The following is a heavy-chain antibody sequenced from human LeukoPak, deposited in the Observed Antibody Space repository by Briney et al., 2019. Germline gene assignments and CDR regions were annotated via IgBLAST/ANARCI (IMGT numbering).Heavy chain of an antibody. J-gene: IGHJ4*02. V-gene: IGHV3-53*01. CDR3: ARDSLGRDCSSTSCYSY. CDR1: GFTVSSNY. D-gene: IGHD2-2*02. CDR2: IYSGGST. Sequence: GGSLRLSCAASGFTVSSNYMSWVRQAPGKGREWVSVIYSGGSTYYADSVKGRFTISRDNSKNTLYLQMNSLRAEDTAVYYCARDSLGRDCSSTSCYSYWGQGTLVTVSS.